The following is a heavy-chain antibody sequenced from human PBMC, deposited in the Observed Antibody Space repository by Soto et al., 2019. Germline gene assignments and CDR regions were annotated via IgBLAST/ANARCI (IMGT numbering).Heavy chain of an antibody. CDR1: GFTFSDHY. D-gene: IGHD5-12*01. Sequence: EVQLVESGGGLAQPGGSLRLSCAASGFTFSDHYMDWVRQAPGKGLEWVGRTRKKSNGYSTEYAASVKGRFTISREDSQNSLLLQMNSLKTEDAAVYYCTKVGSGSNYVDWGQGTLVTVS. CDR2: TRKKSNGYST. V-gene: IGHV3-72*01. CDR3: TKVGSGSNYVD. J-gene: IGHJ4*02.